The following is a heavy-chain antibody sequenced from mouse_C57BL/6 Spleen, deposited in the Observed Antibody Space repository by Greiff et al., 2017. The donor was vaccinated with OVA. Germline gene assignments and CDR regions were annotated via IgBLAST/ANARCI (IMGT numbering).Heavy chain of an antibody. D-gene: IGHD4-1*01. CDR3: ARHWDY. CDR2: ISSGSSTI. V-gene: IGHV5-17*01. Sequence: EVQGVESGGGLVKPGGSLKLSCAASGFTFSDSGMHWVRQAPEKGLEWVAYISSGSSTIYYADTVKGRFTISRDNAKNTLFLQMTSLRSEDTAMYYCARHWDYWGQGTTLTVSS. J-gene: IGHJ2*01. CDR1: GFTFSDSG.